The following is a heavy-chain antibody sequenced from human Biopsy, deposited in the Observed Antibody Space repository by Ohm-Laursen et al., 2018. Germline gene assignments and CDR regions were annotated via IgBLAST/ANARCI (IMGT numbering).Heavy chain of an antibody. V-gene: IGHV4-31*03. CDR1: SASVHTSGYF. Sequence: SQTLSLTCTVSSASVHTSGYFWAWIRQRPGKGLERIGYISYNERSHYNPSLTSRLAISFDTSNNRITLQLRSVSVADTAVYYCVREPKTGTAEAWYFDLWGRGSPVTVPS. CDR3: VREPKTGTAEAWYFDL. D-gene: IGHD3-9*01. J-gene: IGHJ2*01. CDR2: ISYNERS.